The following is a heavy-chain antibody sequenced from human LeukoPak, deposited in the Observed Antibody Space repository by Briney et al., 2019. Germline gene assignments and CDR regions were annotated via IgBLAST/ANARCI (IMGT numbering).Heavy chain of an antibody. Sequence: KPSETLSLTCTGSGGSISSYYWSWIRQSAGKGLEWIGRIYSSGSTNYNPSLKSRVTMSIDTSKNQFSLNLSSVTAADTAMYYCAKGGSSWYNWFDPWGQGTLVTVSS. CDR3: AKGGSSWYNWFDP. CDR1: GGSISSYY. D-gene: IGHD6-13*01. CDR2: IYSSGST. J-gene: IGHJ5*02. V-gene: IGHV4-4*07.